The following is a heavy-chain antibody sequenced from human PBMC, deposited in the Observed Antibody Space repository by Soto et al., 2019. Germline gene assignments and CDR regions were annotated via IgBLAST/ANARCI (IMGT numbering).Heavy chain of an antibody. D-gene: IGHD1-7*01. V-gene: IGHV3-23*01. CDR2: LSRSGGAT. CDR3: SKGEMSTIRNSFDP. J-gene: IGHJ5*02. CDR1: GFNTRFYS. Sequence: GGSLRLSCTASGFNTRFYSMIWVRQTPGKGLEWVAALSRSGGATYYADSVRGRFTISRDASKDTLFLQMSNLRAEDTALYYCSKGEMSTIRNSFDPWGQGTLVTVSS.